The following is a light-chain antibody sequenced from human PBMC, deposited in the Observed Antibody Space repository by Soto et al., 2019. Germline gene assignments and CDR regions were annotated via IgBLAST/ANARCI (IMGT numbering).Light chain of an antibody. CDR1: HSVSFNY. V-gene: IGKV3-20*01. Sequence: EIVLTQSPGTLSLSPGERATLSCRASHSVSFNYLAWYQQKPGQTPKVLIYRASSRATDIPDRFSGSGSGTEFTLTISSLQPDDFATYYCQQYNSYPALFGGGTKVDIK. CDR2: RAS. J-gene: IGKJ4*01. CDR3: QQYNSYPAL.